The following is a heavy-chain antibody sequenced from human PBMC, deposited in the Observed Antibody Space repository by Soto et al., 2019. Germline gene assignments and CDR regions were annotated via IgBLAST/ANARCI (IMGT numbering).Heavy chain of an antibody. CDR2: IYYSGST. CDR1: GGSISSGGYY. V-gene: IGHV4-61*08. D-gene: IGHD2-15*01. CDR3: AGTRGYCSGGSCPTVVDY. J-gene: IGHJ4*02. Sequence: PSETLSLTCTVSGGSISSGGYYWSWIRQHPGKGLEWIGYIYYSGSTNYNPSLKSRVTISVDTSKNQFSLKLSSVTAADTAVYYCAGTRGYCSGGSCPTVVDYWGQGTLVTSPQ.